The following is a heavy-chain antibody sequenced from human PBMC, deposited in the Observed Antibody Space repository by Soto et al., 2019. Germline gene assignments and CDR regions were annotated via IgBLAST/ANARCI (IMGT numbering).Heavy chain of an antibody. Sequence: ASVKASCKASGYTFTSYGISWVRQAPGQGLEWMGWISAYNGNTNYAQKLQGRVTMTTDTSTSTAYMELRSLRSDETAVSDSGRELGGIVVGVVTTTADYNRDVWGNGTAVTVSS. CDR1: GYTFTSYG. V-gene: IGHV1-18*01. J-gene: IGHJ6*03. CDR3: GRELGGIVVGVVTTTADYNRDV. D-gene: IGHD3-3*01. CDR2: ISAYNGNT.